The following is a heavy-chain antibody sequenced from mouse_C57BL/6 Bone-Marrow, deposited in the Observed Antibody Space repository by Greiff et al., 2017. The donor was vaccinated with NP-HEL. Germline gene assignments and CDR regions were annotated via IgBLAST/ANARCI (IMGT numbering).Heavy chain of an antibody. D-gene: IGHD1-1*01. CDR1: YTFSRRVH. CDR2: GQGLEWIG. CDR3: SEDSAVYYCALKTFITTVVAMRYFDV. V-gene: IGHV1-87*01. Sequence: QVQLQQSGPELARPWASVKISCQAFYTFSRRVHFAIRDTNYWMQWVKQRPGQGLEWIGAIYPGNGDTSYNQKFKGKATLTADNSSSTADMQLSSLTSEDSAVYYCALKTFITTVVAMRYFDVWGTGTTVTVSS. J-gene: IGHJ1*03.